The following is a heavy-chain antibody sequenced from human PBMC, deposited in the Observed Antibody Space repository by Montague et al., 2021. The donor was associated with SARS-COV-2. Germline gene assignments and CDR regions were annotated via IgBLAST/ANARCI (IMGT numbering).Heavy chain of an antibody. J-gene: IGHJ6*02. Sequence: SETLSLTCTVSGGSFSSNSYYWGWIRPPPGQDLDWLVSICYSGNTYYNPSLKSRVTISVDTSKNQFSLTLSSVTASDTAVYYCARHPRNEESRFEARYCYYDMDFWGQGTTVTDSS. CDR1: GGSFSSNSYY. CDR3: ARHPRNEESRFEARYCYYDMDF. CDR2: ICYSGNT. D-gene: IGHD3-10*01. V-gene: IGHV4-39*01.